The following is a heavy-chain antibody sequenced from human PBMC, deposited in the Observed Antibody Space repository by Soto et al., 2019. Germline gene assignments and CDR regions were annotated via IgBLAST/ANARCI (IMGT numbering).Heavy chain of an antibody. J-gene: IGHJ5*02. D-gene: IGHD2-8*01. V-gene: IGHV4-34*01. CDR3: ARGTTPEDILLMVYENYWFDP. CDR1: GGSFRTYY. CDR2: INHSGST. Sequence: PSETLSLTCAVYGGSFRTYYWRWIRQPPGKGLEWIGEINHSGSTNSNPSLKSRVTISVDTSKNQFSLKLSSVTAADTAVYYCARGTTPEDILLMVYENYWFDPWGQGTLVTVS.